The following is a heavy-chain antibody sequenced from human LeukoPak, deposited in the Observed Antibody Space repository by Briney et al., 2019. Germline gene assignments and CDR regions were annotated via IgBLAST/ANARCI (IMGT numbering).Heavy chain of an antibody. D-gene: IGHD5-24*01. CDR3: ARSGRWLQSPSFDY. CDR1: GFTFTGYY. Sequence: ASVTVSCKAYGFTFTGYYIHWVRQAPGQSLEWMGWINPNSGGTNYAQKFQGRVTMTRDTSISTAYMELSSLRSDDTAVYYCARSGRWLQSPSFDYWGQGTLVTVSS. V-gene: IGHV1-2*02. J-gene: IGHJ4*02. CDR2: INPNSGGT.